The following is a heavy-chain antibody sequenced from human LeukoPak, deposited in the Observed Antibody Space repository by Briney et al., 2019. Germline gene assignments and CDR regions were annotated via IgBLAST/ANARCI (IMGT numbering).Heavy chain of an antibody. CDR1: GVSVSSNSAA. J-gene: IGHJ4*02. V-gene: IGHV6-1*01. D-gene: IGHD3-3*01. CDR2: TYYRSKWNN. CDR3: ARVLIGYDFWSGGFDY. Sequence: SQTPSLTCAISGVSVSSNSAAWDWIRHSPSRGLEWLGRTYYRSKWNNDYAVSVKSRITINPDTSKNQFSLQLNSVTPEDTAVYYCARVLIGYDFWSGGFDYWGQGTLVTVSS.